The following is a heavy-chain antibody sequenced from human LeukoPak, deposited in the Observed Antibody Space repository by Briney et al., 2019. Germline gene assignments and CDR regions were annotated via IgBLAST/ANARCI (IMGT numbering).Heavy chain of an antibody. CDR3: AGDFDY. Sequence: GGSLRLSCAASGFTFSSYGMHWVRQAPGKGLEWVAFIRYEGSDTYDGCDEYYGDSVKGRFTISRDNSKNMLYLQMNSLRGEDTAVYYCAGDFDYWGQGTLVTVSS. CDR2: IRYEGSDTYDGCDE. CDR1: GFTFSSYG. V-gene: IGHV3-30*02. J-gene: IGHJ4*02.